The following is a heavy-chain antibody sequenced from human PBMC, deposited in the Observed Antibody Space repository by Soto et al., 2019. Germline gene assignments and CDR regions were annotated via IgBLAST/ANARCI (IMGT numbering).Heavy chain of an antibody. Sequence: EVQLVESGGGLVKPGGSLRLSCAASGFTFRSYSMNWVRQAPGKGLEWVSSISSSSSYIYYADSVKGRFTISRDNAKNSLYLQMNSLRAEDTAVYYCARDRRVDTAMVSASYYYYGMDVWGQGTTVTVSS. D-gene: IGHD5-18*01. CDR3: ARDRRVDTAMVSASYYYYGMDV. J-gene: IGHJ6*02. CDR2: ISSSSSYI. V-gene: IGHV3-21*01. CDR1: GFTFRSYS.